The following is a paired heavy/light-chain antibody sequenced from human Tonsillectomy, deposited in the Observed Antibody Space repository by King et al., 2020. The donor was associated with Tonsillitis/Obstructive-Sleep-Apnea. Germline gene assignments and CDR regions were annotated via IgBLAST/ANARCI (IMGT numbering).Light chain of an antibody. CDR3: ATWDDSLNGWV. V-gene: IGLV1-44*01. CDR2: SNN. Sequence: QSVLTQPPSASGTPGQRVTISCSGSSSNIGSNTLNWYQQVPGTAPKLLIYSNNQRPSGVPDRFSGSRSGTSASLAISGLQSEDEADYYCATWDDSLNGWVFGGGTKVTVL. J-gene: IGLJ3*02. CDR1: SSNIGSNT.
Heavy chain of an antibody. V-gene: IGHV5-10-1*01. CDR1: RSTFTSFY. Sequence: EVELVQSGAEVKKPGESLRISCKGSRSTFTSFYLNWVRQMPGKGLEWVGRIDPSDSYTNYSPSFQGHVTISVDKSISTAYLQWSSLKASDTAIYYCARPGSGMEGMGYWGQGTLVTVSS. J-gene: IGHJ4*02. CDR2: IDPSDSYT. D-gene: IGHD1-1*01. CDR3: ARPGSGMEGMGY.